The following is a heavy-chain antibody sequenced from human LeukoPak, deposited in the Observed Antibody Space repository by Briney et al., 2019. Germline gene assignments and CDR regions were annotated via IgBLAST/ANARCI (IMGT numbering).Heavy chain of an antibody. J-gene: IGHJ4*02. D-gene: IGHD3-22*01. CDR1: GFTFSSYS. V-gene: IGHV3-21*01. CDR2: ISSSSSYI. Sequence: PGGSLRLSCAASGFTFSSYSMNWVRQAPGKGLEWVSSISSSSSYIYYADSVKGRFTISRDKAKNSLYLQMNSLRAEDTAVYYCARVSQGDYYDSSGYYALWGQGTLVTVSS. CDR3: ARVSQGDYYDSSGYYAL.